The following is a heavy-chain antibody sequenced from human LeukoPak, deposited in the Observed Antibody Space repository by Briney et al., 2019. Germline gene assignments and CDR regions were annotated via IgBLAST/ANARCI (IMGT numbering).Heavy chain of an antibody. Sequence: SETLSLTCTVSGAAVSDGNYYWSWIRQPPGKGLEWIGYMFYSESTNYNPSLKSRVTISVDTSKNQFSLKLSSVTAADTAVYYCARGGWYPESFQHWGQGALVTVSS. CDR1: GAAVSDGNYY. D-gene: IGHD6-19*01. CDR3: ARGGWYPESFQH. J-gene: IGHJ1*01. V-gene: IGHV4-61*01. CDR2: MFYSEST.